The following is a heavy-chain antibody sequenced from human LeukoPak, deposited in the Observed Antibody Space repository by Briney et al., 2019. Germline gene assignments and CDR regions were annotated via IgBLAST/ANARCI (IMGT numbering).Heavy chain of an antibody. J-gene: IGHJ4*02. Sequence: ASVNVSCKASGYTFTSYGISWVRQAPGQGLEWMGWISAYNGNTNYAQKLQGRVTMTTDTSTDTAYMELSSLRSEDTAVYYCASDPGYSSLNWGQGTLVTVSS. V-gene: IGHV1-18*01. CDR1: GYTFTSYG. D-gene: IGHD6-19*01. CDR2: ISAYNGNT. CDR3: ASDPGYSSLN.